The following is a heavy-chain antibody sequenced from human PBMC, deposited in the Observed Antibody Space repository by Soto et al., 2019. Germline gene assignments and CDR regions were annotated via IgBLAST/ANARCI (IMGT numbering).Heavy chain of an antibody. CDR3: AKELTTMIVVGNFDY. V-gene: IGHV3-23*01. CDR1: GFTFSSYA. J-gene: IGHJ4*02. Sequence: EVQLLESGGGLVQPGGSLRLSCAASGFTFSSYAMRWVRQAPGKGLEWVSAISGSGGSTYYADSVKGRLNISRDNSKNTLNLQMNSLRAEDTAVYYCAKELTTMIVVGNFDYWGQGNLVTVSS. CDR2: ISGSGGST. D-gene: IGHD3-22*01.